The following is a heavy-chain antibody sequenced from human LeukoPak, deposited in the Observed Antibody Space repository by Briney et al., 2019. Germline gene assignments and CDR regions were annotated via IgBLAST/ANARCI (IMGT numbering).Heavy chain of an antibody. CDR1: GGSISSYY. V-gene: IGHV4-59*08. J-gene: IGHJ4*02. Sequence: SETLSLTCTVSGGSISSYYWSWIRQPAGKGLEWIGYIYYSGSTNYNPSLKSRVTISVDTSKNQFSLKLSSVTAADTAVYYCARGKRWLQLEDYWGQGTLVTVSS. D-gene: IGHD5-24*01. CDR2: IYYSGST. CDR3: ARGKRWLQLEDY.